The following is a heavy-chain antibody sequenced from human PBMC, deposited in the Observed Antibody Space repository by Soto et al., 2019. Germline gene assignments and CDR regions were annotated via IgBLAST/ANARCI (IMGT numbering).Heavy chain of an antibody. J-gene: IGHJ4*02. D-gene: IGHD3-22*01. V-gene: IGHV1-46*01. Sequence: GXSVKVSCKASGYTFTSYYMHWVRQAPGQGLEWMGIINPSGGSTSYAQKFQGRVTMTRDTSTSTVYMELSSLRSEDTAVYYCARDPQYYYDSSGSLFDYWGQGTLVTVSS. CDR1: GYTFTSYY. CDR3: ARDPQYYYDSSGSLFDY. CDR2: INPSGGST.